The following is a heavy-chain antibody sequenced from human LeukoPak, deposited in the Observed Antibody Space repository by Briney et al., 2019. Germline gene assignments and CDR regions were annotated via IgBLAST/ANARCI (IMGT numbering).Heavy chain of an antibody. D-gene: IGHD6-13*01. CDR3: ARDYSSSWYQIKYYFDY. J-gene: IGHJ4*02. V-gene: IGHV4-59*12. CDR2: IYYSGST. Sequence: SETLSLTCTVSGGSISSYYWSWIRQPPGKGLEWIGYIYYSGSTNYNPSLKSRVTISVDTSKNQFSLKLSSVTAADTAVYYCARDYSSSWYQIKYYFDYRGQGTLVTVSS. CDR1: GGSISSYY.